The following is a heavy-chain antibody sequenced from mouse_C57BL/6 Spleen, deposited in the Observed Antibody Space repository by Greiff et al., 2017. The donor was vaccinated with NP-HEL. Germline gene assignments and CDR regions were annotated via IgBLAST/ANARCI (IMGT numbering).Heavy chain of an antibody. CDR3: ARGGLVYDGYYGFAY. Sequence: EVKLEESGPGLVKPSQSLSLTCSVTGYSITSGYYWNWIRQFPGNKLEWMGYISYDGSNNYNPSLKNRISITRDTSKNQFFLKLNSVTTEDTATYYCARGGLVYDGYYGFAYWGQGTLVTVSA. V-gene: IGHV3-6*01. D-gene: IGHD2-3*01. CDR1: GYSITSGYY. J-gene: IGHJ3*01. CDR2: ISYDGSN.